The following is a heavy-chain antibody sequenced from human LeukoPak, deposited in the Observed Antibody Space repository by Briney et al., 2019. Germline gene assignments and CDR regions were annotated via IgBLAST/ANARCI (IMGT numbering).Heavy chain of an antibody. CDR3: ARVGRYDFWSGSFSYYYGMDV. D-gene: IGHD3-3*01. Sequence: GGSLRLSCAASGFTVSSNYMSWVRQASGKGLEWVSVIYSGGSTYYADSVKGRFTISRDNSKNTLYLQMNSLRAEDTAVYYCARVGRYDFWSGSFSYYYGMDVWGQGTTVTVSS. V-gene: IGHV3-66*01. CDR2: IYSGGST. J-gene: IGHJ6*02. CDR1: GFTVSSNY.